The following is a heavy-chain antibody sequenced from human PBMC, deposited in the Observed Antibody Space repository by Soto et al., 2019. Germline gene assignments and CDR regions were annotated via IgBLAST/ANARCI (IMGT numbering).Heavy chain of an antibody. V-gene: IGHV4-34*01. Sequence: PSETLSLTCAVYGGSFSGYYWSWIRQPPGKGLEWIGEINHSGSTNYNPSLKSRVTISVDTSKNQFSLKLSSATAADTAVYYCARVRQQLKKYYFDYWGQGTLVTVSS. D-gene: IGHD6-13*01. CDR3: ARVRQQLKKYYFDY. J-gene: IGHJ4*02. CDR2: INHSGST. CDR1: GGSFSGYY.